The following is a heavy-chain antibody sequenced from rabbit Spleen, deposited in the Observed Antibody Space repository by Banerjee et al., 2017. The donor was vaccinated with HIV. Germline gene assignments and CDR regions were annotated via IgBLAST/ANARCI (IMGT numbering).Heavy chain of an antibody. CDR2: IAAGGSGNT. V-gene: IGHV1S45*01. J-gene: IGHJ4*01. Sequence: EESGGDLVKPEGSLTLTCTASGFSFSSSYWICWVRQAPGKGLEWIACIAAGGSGNTYYANWAKGRFTISETSSTTVTLQMTSLTAADTATYFCARFSGIYNLWGPGTLVTVS. CDR1: GFSFSSSYW. CDR3: ARFSGIYNL.